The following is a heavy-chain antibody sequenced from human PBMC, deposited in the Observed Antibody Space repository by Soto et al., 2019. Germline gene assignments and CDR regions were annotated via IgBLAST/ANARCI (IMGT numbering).Heavy chain of an antibody. Sequence: QLQLQESGPGLVKPSETLSLTCTVSGGSISSSSYYWGWIRQPPGKGLEWIGSIYYSGSTYYNPSLKSRVTISVDTSKTQFSLRLSSVTAADTAVYYCARHRLIAVAAWFDPWGQGTLVTVSS. CDR3: ARHRLIAVAAWFDP. D-gene: IGHD6-19*01. J-gene: IGHJ5*02. V-gene: IGHV4-39*01. CDR1: GGSISSSSYY. CDR2: IYYSGST.